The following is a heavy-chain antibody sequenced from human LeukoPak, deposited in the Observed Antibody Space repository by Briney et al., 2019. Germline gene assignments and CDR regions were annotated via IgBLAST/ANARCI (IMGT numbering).Heavy chain of an antibody. CDR3: ARESPMGLLWFGELDAFDI. CDR2: IYTSGST. J-gene: IGHJ3*02. D-gene: IGHD3-10*01. V-gene: IGHV4-4*07. CDR1: GYSISSYY. Sequence: SETLSLTCTVSGYSISSYYWSWIRQPAGKGLEWIGRIYTSGSTNYNPSLKSRVTMSVDTSKNQFSLKLSSVTAADTAVYYCARESPMGLLWFGELDAFDIWGQGTMVTVSS.